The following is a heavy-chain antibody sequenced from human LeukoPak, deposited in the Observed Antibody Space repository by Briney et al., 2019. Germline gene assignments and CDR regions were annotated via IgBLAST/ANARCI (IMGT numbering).Heavy chain of an antibody. CDR3: AREATGRAFDP. J-gene: IGHJ5*02. CDR1: GYNFNDFG. CDR2: ISALTGDT. Sequence: ASVKVSCKASGYNFNDFGVTWVRQARGKGLEWMGWISALTGDTNYAQKFLGRLTMTTDTSTDTAYMEMRSLRSDDTAVYYCAREATGRAFDPWGQGTLVVVSS. V-gene: IGHV1-18*01. D-gene: IGHD1-14*01.